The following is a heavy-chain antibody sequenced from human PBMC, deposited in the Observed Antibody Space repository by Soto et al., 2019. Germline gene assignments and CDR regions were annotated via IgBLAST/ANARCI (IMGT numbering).Heavy chain of an antibody. V-gene: IGHV3-33*01. D-gene: IGHD2-2*03. CDR1: GFTFSSYG. Sequence: PGGSLRLSCAASGFTFSSYGMHWVRQAPGKGLEWVAVIWYDGSNKYYADSVKGRFTISRDNSKNTLYLQMNSLRAEDTAVYYCARVNGYCSSTSCYAPYYYYGMDVWGQGTTVTVS. CDR2: IWYDGSNK. CDR3: ARVNGYCSSTSCYAPYYYYGMDV. J-gene: IGHJ6*02.